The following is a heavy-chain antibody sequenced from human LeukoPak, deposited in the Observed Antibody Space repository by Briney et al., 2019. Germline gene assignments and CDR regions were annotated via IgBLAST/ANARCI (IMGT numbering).Heavy chain of an antibody. Sequence: SGGSLRLSCAASGFTFSSYNMNWVRQAPGKGPEWVSYISSSSNTIYYADSVKGRFTISRDNAKNSLYLQMNSLRAEDTAVYYCAKVTRPIYGSGSYYTHFDYWGQGTLVTVSS. D-gene: IGHD3-10*01. J-gene: IGHJ4*02. CDR2: ISSSSNTI. V-gene: IGHV3-48*04. CDR1: GFTFSSYN. CDR3: AKVTRPIYGSGSYYTHFDY.